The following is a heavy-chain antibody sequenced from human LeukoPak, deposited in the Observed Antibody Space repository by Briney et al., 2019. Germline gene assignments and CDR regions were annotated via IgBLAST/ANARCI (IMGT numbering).Heavy chain of an antibody. Sequence: PSETLSLTCAVFGGSFSDYYWSWIRQPPGKGLEWLGEIDHSGITNSNPSLKSRVTISADTSKNQFSLKLSSVTAADTSVYYCASDTVAGTGWGEGTLVTVSS. V-gene: IGHV4-34*01. D-gene: IGHD6-19*01. CDR3: ASDTVAGTG. CDR1: GGSFSDYY. J-gene: IGHJ4*02. CDR2: IDHSGIT.